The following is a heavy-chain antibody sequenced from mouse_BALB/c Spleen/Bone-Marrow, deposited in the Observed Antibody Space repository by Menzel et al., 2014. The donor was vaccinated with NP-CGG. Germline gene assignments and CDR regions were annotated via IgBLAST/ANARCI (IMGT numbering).Heavy chain of an antibody. CDR3: TRRSLLSDYYALDY. J-gene: IGHJ4*01. D-gene: IGHD6-1*01. V-gene: IGHV1S81*02. Sequence: GAELVKPGASVKLSCKASGYTFTSFYMYWVKQRPGQGLEWIGDINPSNGGTNFNEKFREKATLTVDTSSSTAYMEFSSLTSEDSAVYYCTRRSLLSDYYALDYWGQGTSVTVSS. CDR1: GYTFTSFY. CDR2: INPSNGGT.